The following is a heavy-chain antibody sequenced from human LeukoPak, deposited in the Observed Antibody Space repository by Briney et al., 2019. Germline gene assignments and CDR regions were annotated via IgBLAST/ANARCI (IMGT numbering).Heavy chain of an antibody. D-gene: IGHD2-2*01. CDR3: AKGGSTGCYSTCSFDY. Sequence: PGGSLRLSCAASGFTFSSYAMSWVRQAPGKGLEWVSGISGSGGSTYHADSVKGRFTVSRDNSKNTLYLQMNSLRAEDTAVYYCAKGGSTGCYSTCSFDYWGQGTLVTVSS. J-gene: IGHJ4*02. V-gene: IGHV3-23*01. CDR1: GFTFSSYA. CDR2: ISGSGGST.